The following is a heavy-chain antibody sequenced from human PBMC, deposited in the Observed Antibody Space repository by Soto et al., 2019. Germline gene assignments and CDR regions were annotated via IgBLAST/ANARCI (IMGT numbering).Heavy chain of an antibody. CDR1: GGSMSRYY. D-gene: IGHD2-2*02. Sequence: SETLSLTCTVSGGSMSRYYWTWIRQPPGKGLEWIGNIHYTGSTNYNPSLKSRVTILLGTSTSQFSLKVSSVTAADTAVYYCARDYPPISYYGMDVWGQGTTVTVSS. J-gene: IGHJ6*02. CDR2: IHYTGST. V-gene: IGHV4-59*01. CDR3: ARDYPPISYYGMDV.